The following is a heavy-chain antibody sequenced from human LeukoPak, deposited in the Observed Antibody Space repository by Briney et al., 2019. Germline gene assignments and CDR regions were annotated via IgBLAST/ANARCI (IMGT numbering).Heavy chain of an antibody. Sequence: SETLSLTCTVSGGSISSYYWSWIRQPAGKGLEWIGRIYTSGSTNYNPSLKSRVTISIATSKNQFSLKLSSVTAADTAVYYCARDGWFGELLDYWGQGTLVIVSS. CDR2: IYTSGST. J-gene: IGHJ4*02. CDR3: ARDGWFGELLDY. V-gene: IGHV4-4*07. CDR1: GGSISSYY. D-gene: IGHD3-10*01.